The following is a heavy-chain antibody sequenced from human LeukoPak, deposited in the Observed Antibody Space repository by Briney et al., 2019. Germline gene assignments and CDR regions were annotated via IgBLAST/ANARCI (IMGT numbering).Heavy chain of an antibody. D-gene: IGHD6-13*01. J-gene: IGHJ4*02. CDR3: AKDPWLYSGSSWYDGY. CDR2: ISGSGGST. Sequence: GGSLRLSCAASGFTFSSYSMNWVRQAPGKGLEWVSAISGSGGSTYYADSVKGRFTISRDNSKNTLYLQMNSLRAEDTAVYYCAKDPWLYSGSSWYDGYWGQGTLVTVSS. CDR1: GFTFSSYS. V-gene: IGHV3-23*01.